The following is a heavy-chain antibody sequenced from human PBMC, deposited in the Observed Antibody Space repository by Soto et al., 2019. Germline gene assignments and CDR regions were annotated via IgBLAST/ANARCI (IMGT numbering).Heavy chain of an antibody. J-gene: IGHJ6*02. D-gene: IGHD2-15*01. CDR1: GYTFTGYY. CDR2: INPNSGGT. V-gene: IGHV1-2*04. CDR3: ARDKYCSGGSCYSIYGVDV. Sequence: ASVKVSCKASGYTFTGYYMHWVRQAPGQGLEWMGWINPNSGGTNYAQKFQGWVTMTRDTSISTAYMELSRLRSDDTAVYYCARDKYCSGGSCYSIYGVDVWGQGTTVTVSS.